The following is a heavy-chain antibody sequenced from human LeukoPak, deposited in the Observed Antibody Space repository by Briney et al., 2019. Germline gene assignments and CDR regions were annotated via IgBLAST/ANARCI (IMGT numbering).Heavy chain of an antibody. J-gene: IGHJ4*02. Sequence: ASVKVSCKASVYTFTSYDINWVRQATGQGLEWMGWMNPNSGNTGYAQQFQGRVTITRNTSISTAYMELSSLRSEDPAVYYCAVTYYDDSSGYYPLDYWGQGTLVTVSS. CDR1: VYTFTSYD. D-gene: IGHD3-22*01. V-gene: IGHV1-8*03. CDR2: MNPNSGNT. CDR3: AVTYYDDSSGYYPLDY.